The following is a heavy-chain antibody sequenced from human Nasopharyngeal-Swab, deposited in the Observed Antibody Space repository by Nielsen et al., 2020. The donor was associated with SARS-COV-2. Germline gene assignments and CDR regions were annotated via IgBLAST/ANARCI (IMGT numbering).Heavy chain of an antibody. D-gene: IGHD6-19*01. J-gene: IGHJ4*02. CDR2: IWYDGSNK. CDR3: ARDSVEQWLGYFDY. Sequence: GRQAPGKGLEWVAVIWYDGSNKYYADSVKGRFTISRDNSKNTLYLQMNSLRAEDTAVYYCARDSVEQWLGYFDYWGQGTLVTVSS. V-gene: IGHV3-33*01.